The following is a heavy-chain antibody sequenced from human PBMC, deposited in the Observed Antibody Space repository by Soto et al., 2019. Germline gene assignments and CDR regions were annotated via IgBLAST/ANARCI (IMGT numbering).Heavy chain of an antibody. CDR1: GGTFSSYT. J-gene: IGHJ4*02. CDR3: ARGGTVTNVFDY. Sequence: QVQLVQSGAEVKKPGSSVKVSCKASGGTFSSYTISWVRQAPGQGLEWMGRIIPILGIANYAQKFQGRVTITADKSTSTAYMELSSLRCEDTAVYYCARGGTVTNVFDYWGQGTLVTVSS. CDR2: IIPILGIA. D-gene: IGHD4-17*01. V-gene: IGHV1-69*02.